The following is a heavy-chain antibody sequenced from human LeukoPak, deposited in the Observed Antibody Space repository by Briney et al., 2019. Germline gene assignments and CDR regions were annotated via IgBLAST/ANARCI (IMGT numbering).Heavy chain of an antibody. V-gene: IGHV3-30*18. Sequence: GGSLRLSCAASGFTFSSYGMHWVRQAPGKGLEWVAVISYDGSNKYYADSVKGRFTISRDNSKNTLYLQMNSLRAEDTAVYYCAKDGRQRKTYFYGSGSANAFDIWGQGTMVTVSS. CDR2: ISYDGSNK. J-gene: IGHJ3*02. CDR1: GFTFSSYG. CDR3: AKDGRQRKTYFYGSGSANAFDI. D-gene: IGHD3-10*01.